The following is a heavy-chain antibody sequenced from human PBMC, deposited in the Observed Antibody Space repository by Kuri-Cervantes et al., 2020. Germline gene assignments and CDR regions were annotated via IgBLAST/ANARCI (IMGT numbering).Heavy chain of an antibody. CDR1: GGSFSGYY. D-gene: IGHD3/OR15-3a*01. J-gene: IGHJ4*02. Sequence: GSLRLSCAVYGGSFSGYYWSWIRQPPGKGLEWIGEINHSGSTNYNPSHKSRVTISVDTTKNQFSLKLSSVTAADTAVYYCARWTGYYFDYWGQGTLVTVSS. CDR2: INHSGST. CDR3: ARWTGYYFDY. V-gene: IGHV4-34*01.